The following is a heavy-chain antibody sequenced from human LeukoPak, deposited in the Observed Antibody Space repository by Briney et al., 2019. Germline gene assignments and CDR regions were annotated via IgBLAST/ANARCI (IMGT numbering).Heavy chain of an antibody. J-gene: IGHJ3*02. CDR1: GGSISSSSYY. CDR3: ARGPIISYYDILTGYYDGRRYAFDI. CDR2: IYYSGNT. V-gene: IGHV4-39*01. D-gene: IGHD3-9*01. Sequence: SETLSLTCSVSGGSISSSSYYWGWIRQPPGKGLEWIGNIYYSGNTYYSPSLKSRVTISVDTSKNEFTLKLSSVTAADTAVYYCARGPIISYYDILTGYYDGRRYAFDIWGQGTMVTVSS.